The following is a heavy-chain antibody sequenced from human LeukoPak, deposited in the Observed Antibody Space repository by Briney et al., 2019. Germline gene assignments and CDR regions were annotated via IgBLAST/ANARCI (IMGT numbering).Heavy chain of an antibody. CDR3: AGSYYYDSSGYYLENWFDP. D-gene: IGHD3-22*01. CDR2: ISAYNGNT. Sequence: GASVKVSCKASGYTFTSYGISWVRQAPGQGLEWMGWISAYNGNTNYAQKLQGRVTMTTDTSTSTAYMELRSLRSDDTAVYYCAGSYYYDSSGYYLENWFDPWGQGALVTVSS. V-gene: IGHV1-18*01. J-gene: IGHJ5*02. CDR1: GYTFTSYG.